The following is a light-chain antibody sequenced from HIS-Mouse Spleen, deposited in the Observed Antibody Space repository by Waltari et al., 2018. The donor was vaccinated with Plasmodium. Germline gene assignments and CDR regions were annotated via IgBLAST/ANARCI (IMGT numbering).Light chain of an antibody. V-gene: IGLV3-10*01. CDR2: EDS. CDR3: YSTDSSGNHRV. CDR1: ALPKKY. J-gene: IGLJ3*02. Sequence: SYELTQPPSVSVSPGQTARITCSGDALPKKYAYWYQQTSGQAPVLGISEDSKRPSGIPERFSGSSSGTMATLTISGAQVEDEADYYCYSTDSSGNHRVFGGGTKLTVL.